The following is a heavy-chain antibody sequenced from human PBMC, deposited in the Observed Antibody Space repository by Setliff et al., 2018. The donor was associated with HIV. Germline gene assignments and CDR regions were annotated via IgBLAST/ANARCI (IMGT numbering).Heavy chain of an antibody. CDR3: ARGSYSGYTLDQ. Sequence: GGSLRLSCAASGFVLSNYWMHWVRQSTGEGLEWVSRIKGDGSVTDYADWARGRFTISRDNAKNTLYLQMNSLRAEDTAVYYCARGSYSGYTLDQWGQGTLVTVSS. V-gene: IGHV3-74*01. D-gene: IGHD5-12*01. CDR2: IKGDGSVT. CDR1: GFVLSNYW. J-gene: IGHJ4*02.